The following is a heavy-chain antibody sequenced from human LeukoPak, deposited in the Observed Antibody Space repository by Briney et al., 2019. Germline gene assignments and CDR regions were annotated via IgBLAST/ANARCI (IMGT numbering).Heavy chain of an antibody. Sequence: GGSLRLSCAASGFTFSSYAMSWVRQAPGKGLEWVSAISGSGGSTYYADSVKGRFTISRDNSKNTLYLEMNRLRAEDTAVYYCAKNDCGGDCYRPPTFFYYYYYGMDVWGQGTTVTVSS. D-gene: IGHD2-21*02. J-gene: IGHJ6*02. CDR1: GFTFSSYA. CDR2: ISGSGGST. V-gene: IGHV3-23*01. CDR3: AKNDCGGDCYRPPTFFYYYYYGMDV.